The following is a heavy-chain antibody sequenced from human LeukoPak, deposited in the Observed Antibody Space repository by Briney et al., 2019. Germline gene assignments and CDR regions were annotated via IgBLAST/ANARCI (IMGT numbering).Heavy chain of an antibody. CDR3: ARQGHSSGWHFDY. V-gene: IGHV5-10-1*01. CDR2: IDPSDSYT. CDR1: GYSFTSYW. Sequence: GESLKISCKGSGYSFTSYWISWVRQMTGKGLEWMGRIDPSDSYTNYSPSFQGHVTISADKSISTAYLQWSSLKASDTAMYYCARQGHSSGWHFDYWGQGTLVTVSS. D-gene: IGHD6-19*01. J-gene: IGHJ4*02.